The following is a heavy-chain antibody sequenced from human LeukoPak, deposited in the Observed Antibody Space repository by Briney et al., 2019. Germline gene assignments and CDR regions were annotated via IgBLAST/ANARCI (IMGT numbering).Heavy chain of an antibody. CDR3: AKRPNHIVATGWFDP. Sequence: PGGSLRLSCAASGFTFSSYAMSWVRQAPGKGLEWVSAISGRGGSTYYADSVKGRFTISRDNSKNTLYLQMNSLRAEDTAVYYCAKRPNHIVATGWFDPWGQGTLVTVSS. CDR2: ISGRGGST. D-gene: IGHD5-12*01. V-gene: IGHV3-23*01. CDR1: GFTFSSYA. J-gene: IGHJ5*02.